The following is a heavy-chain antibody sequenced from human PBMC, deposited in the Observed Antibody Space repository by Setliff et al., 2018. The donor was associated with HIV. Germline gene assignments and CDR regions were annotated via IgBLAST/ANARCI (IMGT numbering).Heavy chain of an antibody. D-gene: IGHD3-22*01. CDR2: FYTSGST. J-gene: IGHJ4*02. CDR3: ARDRLTYYFDY. CDR1: GGSINTYY. V-gene: IGHV4-4*07. Sequence: SETLSLTCTVSGGSINTYYWSWIRQPAGKGLEWIRRFYTSGSTNYNPSLKSRVTMSVDTSKNQFSLKLSSVTAADTAVYYCARDRLTYYFDYWGQGILVTVSS.